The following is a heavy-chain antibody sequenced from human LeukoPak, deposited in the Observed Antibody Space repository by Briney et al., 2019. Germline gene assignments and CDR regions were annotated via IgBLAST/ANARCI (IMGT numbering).Heavy chain of an antibody. J-gene: IGHJ4*02. D-gene: IGHD1-26*01. V-gene: IGHV1-2*02. CDR3: ARVERFGATVDY. CDR1: GYTFTGYC. CDR2: INPNSGGT. Sequence: ASVKVSCKASGYTFTGYCMHWVRQAPGQGLEWMGWINPNSGGTNYAQKFQGRVTMTRDTSISTAYMELSRLRSDDTAVYYCARVERFGATVDYWGQGTLVTVSS.